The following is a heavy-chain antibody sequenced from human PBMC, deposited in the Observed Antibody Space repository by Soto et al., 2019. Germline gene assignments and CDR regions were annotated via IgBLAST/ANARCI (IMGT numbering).Heavy chain of an antibody. D-gene: IGHD7-27*01. Sequence: GGSLRLSCAASGFIFHDYSISWVRQAPWKGLDWVALITSTGDRIYYADFVKGRFTISRDNSNKTLYLQISSLGAGDSATYYCAKVTCNYHWGFDFCGRGTLVTCSS. CDR2: ITSTGDRI. CDR3: AKVTCNYHWGFDF. V-gene: IGHV3-23*01. CDR1: GFIFHDYS. J-gene: IGHJ4*01.